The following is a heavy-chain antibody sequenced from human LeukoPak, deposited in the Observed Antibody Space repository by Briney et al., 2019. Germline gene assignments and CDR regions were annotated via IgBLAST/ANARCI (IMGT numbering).Heavy chain of an antibody. CDR1: GYSISSGYY. V-gene: IGHV4-38-2*01. CDR3: ARHDFWSDPEYYFDY. D-gene: IGHD3-3*01. J-gene: IGHJ4*02. CDR2: IYHSGST. Sequence: SETLSLTCAVSGYSISSGYYWGWIRQPPGKGVEWIGSIYHSGSTYYNPSLKSRVTISVDTSKNQFSLKLSSVTAADTAVYCCARHDFWSDPEYYFDYWGQGTLVTVSS.